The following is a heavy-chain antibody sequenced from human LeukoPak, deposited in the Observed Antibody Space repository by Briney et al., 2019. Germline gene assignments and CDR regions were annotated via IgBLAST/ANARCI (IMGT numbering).Heavy chain of an antibody. CDR1: GFTFSSYA. Sequence: AGGSLRLSCAASGFTFSSYAMSWVRQPPGKGLEWIGEINHSGSTNYNPSLKSRVTISVDTSKNQFSLKLSSVTAADTAVYYCARGETRTFSIYYGMDVWGQGTTVTVSS. CDR3: ARGETRTFSIYYGMDV. V-gene: IGHV4-34*01. D-gene: IGHD1-1*01. CDR2: INHSGST. J-gene: IGHJ6*02.